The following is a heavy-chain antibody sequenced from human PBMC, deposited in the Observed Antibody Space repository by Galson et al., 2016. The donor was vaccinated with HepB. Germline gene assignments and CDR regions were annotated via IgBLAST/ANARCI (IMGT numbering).Heavy chain of an antibody. CDR1: GGSINTDGSNNIYY. Sequence: TLSLTCTVSGGSINTDGSNNIYYWSWIRQSAGKGLEWIGRLYATGSTVYNPSLRSRVTMSIDTAKNQFSLRLTSVTAADKAVYYCARASTALFDYWGQGILGTVSS. V-gene: IGHV4-61*02. CDR2: LYATGST. D-gene: IGHD4-11*01. J-gene: IGHJ4*02. CDR3: ARASTALFDY.